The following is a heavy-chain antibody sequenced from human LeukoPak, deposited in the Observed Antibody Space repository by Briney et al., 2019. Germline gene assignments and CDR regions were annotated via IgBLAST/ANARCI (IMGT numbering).Heavy chain of an antibody. CDR1: GFTFSSYW. CDR3: ASCSGVSCRIFDY. D-gene: IGHD2-15*01. V-gene: IGHV3-7*01. CDR2: IKQDGSEK. Sequence: GGSLRLSCAASGFTFSSYWMSWVRQAPGKGLEGVANIKQDGSEKYYVDSVKGRFTISRDNAKNSLYLQMNSLRAEDTAVYYCASCSGVSCRIFDYWGQGTLVTVSS. J-gene: IGHJ4*02.